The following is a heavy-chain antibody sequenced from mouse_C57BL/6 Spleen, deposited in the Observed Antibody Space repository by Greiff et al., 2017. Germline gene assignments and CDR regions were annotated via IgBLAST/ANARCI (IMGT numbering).Heavy chain of an antibody. CDR2: IDPSDSYT. Sequence: QVQLQQPGAELVMPGASVKLSCKASGYTFTSYWMHWVKQRPGQGLEWIGEIDPSDSYTNYNQKFKGKSTLTVDKSSSTAYMQLSSLTSEDSAVYCCARVGDYPYAMDYWGQGTSVTVSS. CDR3: ARVGDYPYAMDY. V-gene: IGHV1-69*01. J-gene: IGHJ4*01. D-gene: IGHD1-1*02. CDR1: GYTFTSYW.